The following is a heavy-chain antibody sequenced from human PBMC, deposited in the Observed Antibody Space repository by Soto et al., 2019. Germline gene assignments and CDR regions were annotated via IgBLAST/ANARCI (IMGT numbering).Heavy chain of an antibody. V-gene: IGHV3-30-3*01. Sequence: QVQLVESGGGVVQPGRSLRLSCAASGFSFSAYTMHWVRQVPGKGLEWVAVISFVGNSKYYADSVKGRLTISRDNSDTTLYLEINDLREDDTDLYYGAWSGCSSPKGDYFYCMDDWGQGTTVTVSS. J-gene: IGHJ6*02. CDR1: GFSFSAYT. D-gene: IGHD6-13*01. CDR3: AWSGCSSPKGDYFYCMDD. CDR2: ISFVGNSK.